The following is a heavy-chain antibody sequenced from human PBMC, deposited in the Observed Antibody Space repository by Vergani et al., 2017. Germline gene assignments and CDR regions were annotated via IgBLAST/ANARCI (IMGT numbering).Heavy chain of an antibody. J-gene: IGHJ4*02. Sequence: QVQLVESGGGVVQTGRSLRLSCAAPGFTFSSYGMHWVRQAPGKGLEWVAVIWYDGSNKYYADSVKGRYTISRDNSKNTLYLQMNSLRAEDTAVFYCARSPNDDYGGYVPDYWGQGTLVTVSS. CDR2: IWYDGSNK. CDR1: GFTFSSYG. D-gene: IGHD4-17*01. V-gene: IGHV3-33*01. CDR3: ARSPNDDYGGYVPDY.